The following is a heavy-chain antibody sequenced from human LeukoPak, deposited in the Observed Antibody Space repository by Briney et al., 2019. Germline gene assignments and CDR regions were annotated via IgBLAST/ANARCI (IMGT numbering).Heavy chain of an antibody. CDR1: GYSFTRYW. D-gene: IGHD3-22*01. CDR2: IYPGDSET. J-gene: IGHJ4*02. CDR3: ARHDRENYYDSSAYPFDY. V-gene: IGHV5-51*01. Sequence: GESLKISCKGSGYSFTRYWIGWVRQMPGKGLEWMGIIYPGDSETRYSPSFQGQVTISADKSISTAYLQWSSLKASDTAIYYCARHDRENYYDSSAYPFDYWGQGTLATVSS.